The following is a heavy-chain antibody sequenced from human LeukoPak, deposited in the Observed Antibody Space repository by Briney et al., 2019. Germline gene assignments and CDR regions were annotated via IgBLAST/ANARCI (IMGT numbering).Heavy chain of an antibody. CDR1: GFTFSVYA. CDR3: AKEHDYTIAAPEWGFDP. Sequence: GRSLRLSCAASGFTFSVYAMICLRQARGKGMEWVSGIRCSSSHTKDADFVRGRFTIYRENSRNTLFLQLNSLTAEDTAVYYCAKEHDYTIAAPEWGFDPWGQGSLVIVSS. CDR2: IRCSSSHT. V-gene: IGHV3-23*01. D-gene: IGHD2-2*02. J-gene: IGHJ5*02.